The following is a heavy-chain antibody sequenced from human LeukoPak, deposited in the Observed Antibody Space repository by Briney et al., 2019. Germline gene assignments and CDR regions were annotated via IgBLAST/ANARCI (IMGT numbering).Heavy chain of an antibody. D-gene: IGHD3-9*01. V-gene: IGHV3-7*01. CDR1: GFTFSSHW. CDR2: IKQDGSEK. J-gene: IGHJ6*03. CDR3: ARDYDILTEGDYYYYYMDV. Sequence: GGSLRLSCAASGFTFSSHWMSWVRQAPGKGLEWVANIKQDGSEKYYVDSVKGRFTISRDNAKNSLYLQMNSLRAEDTAVYYCARDYDILTEGDYYYYYMDVWGKGTTVTVSS.